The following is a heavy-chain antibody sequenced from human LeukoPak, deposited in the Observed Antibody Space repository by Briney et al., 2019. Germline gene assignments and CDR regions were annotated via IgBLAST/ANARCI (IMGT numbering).Heavy chain of an antibody. CDR3: AKVKGDAYTLRYFDY. J-gene: IGHJ4*02. CDR2: IRYDGSNK. V-gene: IGHV3-30*02. Sequence: GGSLRLSCAASGFTFSNYGMHWVRQAPGKGLEWVAFIRYDGSNKYYADSVKDRFTISRDNSKNTMYLQMNSLRPEDTAVYYCAKVKGDAYTLRYFDYWGQGTLVPVSS. CDR1: GFTFSNYG. D-gene: IGHD5-24*01.